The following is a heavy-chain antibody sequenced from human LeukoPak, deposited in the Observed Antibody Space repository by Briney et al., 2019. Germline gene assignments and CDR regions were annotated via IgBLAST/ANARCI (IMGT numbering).Heavy chain of an antibody. CDR3: ARWYGSGSYRPSSTFDY. Sequence: PSETLSLTCAVYGGSFSGYYWSWIRQPPGKGLEWIGEINRSGSTNYNPSLKSRVTISVDTSKNQFSLKLSSVTAADTAVYYCARWYGSGSYRPSSTFDYWGQGTLVTVSS. J-gene: IGHJ4*02. V-gene: IGHV4-34*01. CDR1: GGSFSGYY. CDR2: INRSGST. D-gene: IGHD3-10*01.